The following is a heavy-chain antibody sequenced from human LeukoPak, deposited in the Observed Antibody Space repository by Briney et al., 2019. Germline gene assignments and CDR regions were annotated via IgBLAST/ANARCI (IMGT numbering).Heavy chain of an antibody. J-gene: IGHJ4*02. D-gene: IGHD3-22*01. V-gene: IGHV1-46*01. CDR1: GGTFSSYA. CDR2: INPSGGST. CDR3: ARGGWDYYDNSGYLT. Sequence: GASVKVSCKASGGTFSSYAISWVRQAPGQGLEWMGIINPSGGSTSYPQKFQGRVTMTRDMSTSTVYMELSSLRSEDTAVYYCARGGWDYYDNSGYLTWGQGTLVTVSS.